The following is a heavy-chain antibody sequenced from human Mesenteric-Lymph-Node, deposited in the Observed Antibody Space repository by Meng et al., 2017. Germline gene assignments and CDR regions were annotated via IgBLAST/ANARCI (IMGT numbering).Heavy chain of an antibody. J-gene: IGHJ4*02. CDR2: IIPIFGTA. Sequence: SVKVSCKASGGTFSSYAISWVRQAPGQGLEWMGGIIPIFGTANYAQKFQGRVTITADESTGTAYMELSSLRSEDTAVYYCARESSVTRKYFDYWGQGTLVTVSS. CDR3: ARESSVTRKYFDY. CDR1: GGTFSSYA. D-gene: IGHD4-17*01. V-gene: IGHV1-69*13.